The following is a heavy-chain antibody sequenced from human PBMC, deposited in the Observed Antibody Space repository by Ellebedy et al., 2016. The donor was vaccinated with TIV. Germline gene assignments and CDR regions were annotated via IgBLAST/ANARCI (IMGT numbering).Heavy chain of an antibody. CDR2: FDPEDGET. Sequence: AASVKVSCKVSGYTLTELSMHWVRQAPGKGLEWMGGFDPEDGETIYAQKFQGRVTMTEDTSTDTAYMELSSLRSEDTAVYYCARGGDGALNVDWFDPWGQGTLVTVSS. J-gene: IGHJ5*02. CDR3: ARGGDGALNVDWFDP. D-gene: IGHD4-17*01. V-gene: IGHV1-24*01. CDR1: GYTLTELS.